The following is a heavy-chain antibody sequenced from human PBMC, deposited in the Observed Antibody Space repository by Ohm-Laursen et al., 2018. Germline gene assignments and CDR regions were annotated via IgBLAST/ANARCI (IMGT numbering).Heavy chain of an antibody. CDR3: ARAVAGDY. CDR1: GFTFDDYA. D-gene: IGHD6-19*01. J-gene: IGHJ4*02. V-gene: IGHV3-9*01. CDR2: ISWNSGSI. Sequence: SLRLSCTASGFTFDDYAMHWVRQAPGKGLEWVSGISWNSGSIGYADSVKGRFTISRDNAKNSLYLQMNSLRAEDTAVYYCARAVAGDYWGQGTLVTVSS.